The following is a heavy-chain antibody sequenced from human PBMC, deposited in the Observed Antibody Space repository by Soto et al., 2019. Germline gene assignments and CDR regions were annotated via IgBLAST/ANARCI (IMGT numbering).Heavy chain of an antibody. V-gene: IGHV2-26*01. J-gene: IGHJ4*02. CDR2: IFSNDEK. CDR3: ARATIPANYYGSGSLIDY. D-gene: IGHD3-10*01. CDR1: GFSLSNARMG. Sequence: QVTLKESGPVLVKPTETLTLTCTVSGFSLSNARMGVSWIRQPPGKALEWLAHIFSNDEKSYSTSLKSRLTISKDTSKSQVVLTMTNMDPVDTATYYCARATIPANYYGSGSLIDYWGQGTLVTVSS.